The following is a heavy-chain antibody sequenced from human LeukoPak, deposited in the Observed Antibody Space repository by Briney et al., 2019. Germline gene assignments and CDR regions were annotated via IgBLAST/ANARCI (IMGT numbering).Heavy chain of an antibody. D-gene: IGHD3-22*01. CDR2: IYTSGST. CDR1: GGSISSGSYY. J-gene: IGHJ4*02. Sequence: SETLSLTCTVSGGSISSGSYYWSWIRQPAGKGLEWIGRIYTSGSTNYNSSLKSRVTVSVDTSKNQFSLKLSSVTAADTAVYYCARDSYYYDSSGYRTLDYWGQGTLVTVSS. V-gene: IGHV4-61*02. CDR3: ARDSYYYDSSGYRTLDY.